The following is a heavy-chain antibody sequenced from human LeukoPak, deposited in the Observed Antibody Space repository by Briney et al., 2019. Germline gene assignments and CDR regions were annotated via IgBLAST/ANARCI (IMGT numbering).Heavy chain of an antibody. CDR3: ARELTTLNAFDI. D-gene: IGHD3-22*01. CDR2: ISYDGSNK. J-gene: IGHJ3*02. Sequence: QPGGSLRLSCAASGFTFSSYGMHWVRQAPGKGLEWVAVISYDGSNKYYADSVKGRFTISRDNSKNTLYLQMNSLRAEDTAVYYCARELTTLNAFDIWGQGTMVTVSS. CDR1: GFTFSSYG. V-gene: IGHV3-30*03.